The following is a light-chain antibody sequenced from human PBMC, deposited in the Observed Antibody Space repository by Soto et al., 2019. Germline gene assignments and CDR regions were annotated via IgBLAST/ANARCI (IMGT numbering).Light chain of an antibody. CDR2: GAS. CDR1: QSVRSN. Sequence: EIVMTQSPATLSVSPGERATLSCRASQSVRSNLAWYQQKPGQAPRLLIYGASTSATGIPARFSGSGSGTEFTLTISSLQSEDFAVYYCQQYHNWRTFGQGTKLEIK. V-gene: IGKV3-15*01. CDR3: QQYHNWRT. J-gene: IGKJ2*01.